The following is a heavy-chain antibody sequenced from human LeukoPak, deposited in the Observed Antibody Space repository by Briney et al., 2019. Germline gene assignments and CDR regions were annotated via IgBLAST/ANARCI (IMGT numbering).Heavy chain of an antibody. D-gene: IGHD3-9*01. J-gene: IGHJ4*02. CDR1: GYTFTSHG. Sequence: GASVKVSCKPSGYTFTSHGITWVRQAPGQGLEWVGWISAYNGNTKYAQKFQGRVTMTTDASTSTVYMEMSRLRSDDTALYYCARSPHILTGENFDYWGQGTLVTVSS. CDR2: ISAYNGNT. CDR3: ARSPHILTGENFDY. V-gene: IGHV1-18*01.